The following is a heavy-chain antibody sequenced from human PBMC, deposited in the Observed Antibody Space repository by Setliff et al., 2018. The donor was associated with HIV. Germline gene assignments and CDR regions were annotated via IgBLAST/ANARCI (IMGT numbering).Heavy chain of an antibody. Sequence: SETLSLTCAVYGGSFSGYYWSWIRQPPGKGLEWIGEVTRSGRTNYNPSLESRVTTSVDTSKKQFSLRLTSVTAADTAVYYCARGVRDNSGWSSYYFDYWGQGTLVTV. J-gene: IGHJ4*02. CDR2: VTRSGRT. CDR3: ARGVRDNSGWSSYYFDY. V-gene: IGHV4-34*01. CDR1: GGSFSGYY. D-gene: IGHD6-19*01.